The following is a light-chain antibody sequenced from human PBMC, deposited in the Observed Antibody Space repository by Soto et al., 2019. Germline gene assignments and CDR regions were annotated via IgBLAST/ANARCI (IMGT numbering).Light chain of an antibody. CDR2: EVS. CDR3: RSYTTIXTVV. J-gene: IGLJ2*01. V-gene: IGLV2-14*01. CDR1: SSDIGTYKY. Sequence: QSLLTQPASVSGSPGQSITISCTGTSSDIGTYKYFSWFQHHPGKAPKLIIFEVSNRPSGIYDRFSGFKSANTAYLTISGVQPEDEADYQCRSYTTIXTVVVGGGTK.